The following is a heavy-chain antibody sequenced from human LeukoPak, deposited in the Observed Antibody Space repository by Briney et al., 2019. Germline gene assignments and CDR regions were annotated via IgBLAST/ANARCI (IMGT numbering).Heavy chain of an antibody. CDR2: ISSNGGRT. CDR3: ARDPMPRRSLFSEYYFDY. J-gene: IGHJ4*02. D-gene: IGHD2-2*01. Sequence: GXGLEYVXXISSNGGRTYYANSVKGIFTISRDNSKNTLYLQMGSLRAEDMAVYYCARDPMPRRSLFSEYYFDYWGQGTLVTVSS. V-gene: IGHV3-64*01.